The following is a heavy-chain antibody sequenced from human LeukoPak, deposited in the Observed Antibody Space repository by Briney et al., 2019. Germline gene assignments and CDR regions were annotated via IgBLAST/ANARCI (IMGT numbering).Heavy chain of an antibody. J-gene: IGHJ4*02. CDR1: GYSISSGYY. CDR3: ARGGDIVATPFDY. Sequence: SETLSLTCTVSGYSISSGYYWGWIRQPPGKGLEWIGSIYHSGSTYYNPSLKSRVTISVDTSKNQFSLKLSSVTAADTAVYYCARGGDIVATPFDYWGQGTLVTVSS. D-gene: IGHD5-12*01. CDR2: IYHSGST. V-gene: IGHV4-38-2*02.